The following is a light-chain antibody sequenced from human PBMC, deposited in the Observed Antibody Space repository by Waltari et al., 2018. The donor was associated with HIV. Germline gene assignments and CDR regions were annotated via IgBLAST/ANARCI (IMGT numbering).Light chain of an antibody. CDR2: KVS. CDR1: RRHAGNYNY. CDR3: NSYTNNITLV. J-gene: IGLJ1*01. Sequence: QSALTQPASVSGSPGQSIPTACTGTRRHAGNYNYLPWDQQYPGKAPKLLIYKVSNRPSGVSNRFSGSKSDNTASLTISGLQAEDEADYYCNSYTNNITLVFGTGTKVTVL. V-gene: IGLV2-14*01.